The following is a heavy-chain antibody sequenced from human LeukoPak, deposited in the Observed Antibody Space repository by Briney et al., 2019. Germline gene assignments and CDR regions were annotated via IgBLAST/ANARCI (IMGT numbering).Heavy chain of an antibody. CDR1: GYSISSGYY. CDR3: ARWYSSSGYLDY. V-gene: IGHV4-38-2*01. CDR2: IYHSGNT. D-gene: IGHD6-6*01. Sequence: PSETLSPTCAVSGYSISSGYYWGWIRQPPGKGLEWIGSIYHSGNTNYNPSLKSRVTISVDTSKNQFSLKVSSVTAADTALYYCARWYSSSGYLDYWGQGTLVTVSS. J-gene: IGHJ4*02.